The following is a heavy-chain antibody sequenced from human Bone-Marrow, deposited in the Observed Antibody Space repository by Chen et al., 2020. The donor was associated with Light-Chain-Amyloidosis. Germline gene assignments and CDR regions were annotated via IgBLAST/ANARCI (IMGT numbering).Heavy chain of an antibody. V-gene: IGHV3-23*04. D-gene: IGHD3-9*01. Sequence: EVQLVESGGGLLQRGGSLRLSCADSGFAFSSYAMSWVRQAPGMGVEWGATISGRGASRYYGDSVKGRLTISRDNSKNALLLKMNSLRAEDTAVYYCAKDISYDDILPGYPADAFDIWGQGTMVTVSS. CDR3: AKDISYDDILPGYPADAFDI. J-gene: IGHJ3*02. CDR1: GFAFSSYA. CDR2: ISGRGASR.